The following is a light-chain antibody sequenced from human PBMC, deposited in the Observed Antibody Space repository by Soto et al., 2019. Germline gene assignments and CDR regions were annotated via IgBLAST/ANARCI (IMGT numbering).Light chain of an antibody. CDR1: QDISAW. J-gene: IGKJ4*01. CDR2: AAS. CDR3: QQSYSTPVG. V-gene: IGKV1-39*01. Sequence: DIELTQSPSTLSSSVGDIVTITCRASQDISAWLAWYQQKPGKPPKLVIYAASSLQSGVPSRFSGSGSGTDFTLTISSLQPEDFATYYCQQSYSTPVGFGGGTKVDIK.